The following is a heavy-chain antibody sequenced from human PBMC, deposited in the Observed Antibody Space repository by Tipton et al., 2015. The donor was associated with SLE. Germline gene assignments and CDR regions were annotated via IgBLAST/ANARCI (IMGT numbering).Heavy chain of an antibody. D-gene: IGHD5-12*01. CDR1: GGSISSGSYY. J-gene: IGHJ3*02. CDR2: IYTSGST. CDR3: ARDVWEATTAGGFDI. Sequence: TLSLTCTVSGGSISSGSYYWSWIRQPAGKALEWIGRIYTSGSTNYNPSLKSRVTISVDTSKNQFSLKLSSVTAADTAVYYCARDVWEATTAGGFDIRGQGTMVTVSS. V-gene: IGHV4-61*02.